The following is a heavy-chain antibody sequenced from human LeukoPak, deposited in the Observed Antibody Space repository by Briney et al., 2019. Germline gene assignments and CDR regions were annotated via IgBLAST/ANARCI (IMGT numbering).Heavy chain of an antibody. CDR1: GFTFSSYA. CDR3: ARGLVEVPAAISATEYYYYYYYMDV. D-gene: IGHD2-2*01. Sequence: GGSLRLSCAASGFTFSSYAMSWVRQAPGKGLEWVSAISGSGGSTYYADSVKGRFTISRDNSKNTLYLQMNSLRAEDTAVYYCARGLVEVPAAISATEYYYYYYYMDVWGKGTTVTVSS. CDR2: ISGSGGST. J-gene: IGHJ6*03. V-gene: IGHV3-23*01.